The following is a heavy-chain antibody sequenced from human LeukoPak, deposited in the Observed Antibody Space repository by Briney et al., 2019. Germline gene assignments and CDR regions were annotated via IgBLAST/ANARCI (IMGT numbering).Heavy chain of an antibody. CDR3: AGYNYGHFDY. V-gene: IGHV4-59*10. CDR2: IYSSGST. J-gene: IGHJ4*02. D-gene: IGHD3-10*01. Sequence: SETLSLTCAVSGYSISSGYYWNWIRQPAGKGLEWIGRIYSSGSTNYNPSLKSRVTMSVDTSKNQFSLKVRSVTAADTAVYYCAGYNYGHFDYWGRGTLVTVSS. CDR1: GYSISSGYY.